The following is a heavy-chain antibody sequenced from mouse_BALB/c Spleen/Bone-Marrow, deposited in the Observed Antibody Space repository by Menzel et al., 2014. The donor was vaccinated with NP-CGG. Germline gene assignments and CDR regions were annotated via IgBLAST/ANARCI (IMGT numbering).Heavy chain of an antibody. V-gene: IGHV4-1*02. CDR3: ARMGYSGSYAY. CDR2: INPYSSTI. Sequence: VQLKQSGGGLVEPGGSVKLSCAASGFYFSRYWMSWVLQAPGKRLEWIGEINPYSSTINYTQTLKDKFTISIDNGKNPLHLQMSKVGSEDAALYYCARMGYSGSYAYWGQGTLVTVSA. D-gene: IGHD1-1*01. CDR1: GFYFSRYW. J-gene: IGHJ3*01.